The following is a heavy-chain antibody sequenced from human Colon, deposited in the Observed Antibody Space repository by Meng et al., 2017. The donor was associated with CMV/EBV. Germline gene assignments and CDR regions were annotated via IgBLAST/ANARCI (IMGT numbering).Heavy chain of an antibody. CDR3: TRDAGSSTSMDY. CDR2: IKSDGSKT. CDR1: GFTFSSYS. D-gene: IGHD6-6*01. Sequence: GESLKISCAASGFTFSSYSMNWVRQVPGKGLVWVARIKSDGSKTEYADSVRGRFTISRDNAKNTLYLEMNTVRDEDTAVYYCTRDAGSSTSMDYWGQGTLVTVSS. J-gene: IGHJ4*02. V-gene: IGHV3-74*03.